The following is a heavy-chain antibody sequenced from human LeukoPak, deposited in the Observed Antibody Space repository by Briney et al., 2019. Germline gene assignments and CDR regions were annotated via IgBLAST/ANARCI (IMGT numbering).Heavy chain of an antibody. D-gene: IGHD4-11*01. CDR3: ASSTVTMDWFDP. J-gene: IGHJ5*02. CDR2: IYDSGST. V-gene: IGHV4-59*01. Sequence: SETLSLTCTVSGXSISGYNWSWIRQPPGKGQEWIGYIYDSGSTNYNPSLKSRVTISVDTSKNQFSLKLSSVTAADTAVYYCASSTVTMDWFDPWGQGTLVTVSS. CDR1: GXSISGYN.